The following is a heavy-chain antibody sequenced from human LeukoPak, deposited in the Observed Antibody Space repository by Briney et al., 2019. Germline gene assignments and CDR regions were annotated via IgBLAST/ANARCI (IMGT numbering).Heavy chain of an antibody. CDR1: GLSFSTYW. CDR2: IDRDGSET. CDR3: VTDRGGIWRKRFDY. V-gene: IGHV3-7*01. Sequence: GGSLRLSCAASGLSFSTYWMNWVRQAPGKGLEWVANIDRDGSETNYGDSVRGRFTISRDNADNSLYLQMDSLGVEDTAVYYCVTDRGGIWRKRFDYRGQGTLVTVSS. J-gene: IGHJ4*02. D-gene: IGHD1-1*01.